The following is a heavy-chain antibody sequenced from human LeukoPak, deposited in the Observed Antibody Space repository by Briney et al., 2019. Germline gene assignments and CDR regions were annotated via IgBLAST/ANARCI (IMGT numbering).Heavy chain of an antibody. J-gene: IGHJ5*02. CDR3: ARDYSITMVRGVMVWFDP. CDR2: IYHSGST. CDR1: GYSISSGYY. D-gene: IGHD3-10*01. V-gene: IGHV4-38-2*02. Sequence: SETLSLTCTVPGYSISSGYYWGWIRQPPGKGLEWIGSIYHSGSTYYNPSLKSRVTISVDTSKNQFSLKLSSVTAADTAVYYCARDYSITMVRGVMVWFDPWGQGTLVTVSS.